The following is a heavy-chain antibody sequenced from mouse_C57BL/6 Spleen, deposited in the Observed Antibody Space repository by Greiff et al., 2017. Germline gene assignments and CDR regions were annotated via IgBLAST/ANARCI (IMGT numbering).Heavy chain of an antibody. CDR1: GYTFTSYW. J-gene: IGHJ4*01. CDR2: IDPSDSYT. Sequence: QVQLQQPGAELVRPGTSVKLSCKASGYTFTSYWMHWVKQRPGQGLEWIGVIDPSDSYTNYNQKFKGKATLTVATSSSTAYMQLSSLTSEDSAVYYCARGGSSPYYAMDYWGQGTSVTVSS. CDR3: ARGGSSPYYAMDY. V-gene: IGHV1-59*01. D-gene: IGHD1-1*01.